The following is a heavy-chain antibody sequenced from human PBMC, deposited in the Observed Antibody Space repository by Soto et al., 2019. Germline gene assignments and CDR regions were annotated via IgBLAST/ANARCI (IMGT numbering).Heavy chain of an antibody. D-gene: IGHD3-22*01. J-gene: IGHJ6*02. CDR3: TRCGIRYHSIGFYLGIDGMDV. Sequence: QVPLVQSGAEVKKPESSVRVSCKASGGTFNNYAITWVRQAPGQGLEWMGGTIPMFGTTNYAEKFQGRVTITADESTNTAYMELSSLRSEDTAVYYCTRCGIRYHSIGFYLGIDGMDVWGQGTTVIVSS. CDR2: TIPMFGTT. CDR1: GGTFNNYA. V-gene: IGHV1-69*12.